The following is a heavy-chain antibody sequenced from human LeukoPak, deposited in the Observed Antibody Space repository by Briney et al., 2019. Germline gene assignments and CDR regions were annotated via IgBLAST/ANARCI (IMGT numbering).Heavy chain of an antibody. V-gene: IGHV3-23*01. CDR2: ISGSGGST. D-gene: IGHD3-22*01. CDR1: GFTFSSYA. Sequence: GGSLRLSCAASGFTFSSYAMSWVRQAPGKGLEWVSAISGSGGSTYYADSVKGRFTISRDNSKNTLYLQMNSLRAEDTAVYYCATGSRNYYYYDSSGYSEEYWGRGTLVTVSS. J-gene: IGHJ4*02. CDR3: ATGSRNYYYYDSSGYSEEY.